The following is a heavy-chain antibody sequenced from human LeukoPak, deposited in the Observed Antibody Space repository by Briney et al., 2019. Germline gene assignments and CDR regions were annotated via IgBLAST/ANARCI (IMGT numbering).Heavy chain of an antibody. CDR3: AKDLRWDHPGFDP. Sequence: GASVKVSCKASGYTFTSYYIHWVRQAPGQGLEWRGIINPGGGSTSYAQKFQDRVTMTRDTSTSTVYMELSSLRSEDTAVYYCAKDLRWDHPGFDPWGQGTLVIVSS. CDR2: INPGGGST. D-gene: IGHD4-23*01. V-gene: IGHV1-46*01. J-gene: IGHJ5*02. CDR1: GYTFTSYY.